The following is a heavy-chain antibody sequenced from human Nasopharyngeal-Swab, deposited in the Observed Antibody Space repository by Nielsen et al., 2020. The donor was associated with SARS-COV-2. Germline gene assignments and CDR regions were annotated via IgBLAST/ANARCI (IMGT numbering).Heavy chain of an antibody. J-gene: IGHJ4*02. V-gene: IGHV3-74*01. CDR1: GFTFSSYW. CDR3: ARDPPHFQPLYYFDY. Sequence: GESLKISCAASGFTFSSYWMHWVRQAPGKGLVWVSRINSDGSSTSYADSVKGRFTISRDNAKSSLYLQMNSLRAEDTAMYYCARDPPHFQPLYYFDYWGQGTLVTVSS. D-gene: IGHD2-2*01. CDR2: INSDGSST.